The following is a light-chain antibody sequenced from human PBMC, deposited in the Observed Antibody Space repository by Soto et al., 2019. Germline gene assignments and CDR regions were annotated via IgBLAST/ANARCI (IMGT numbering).Light chain of an antibody. V-gene: IGKV3-20*01. J-gene: IGKJ4*01. Sequence: EIVLTQSPGTLSLSPGERATLSCRASQPISSHNYLASYQQKPGQAPRVLIYGASRRATGVSDRFSGSGSGTDLTLTISRLGPEDFAVYYCQQYYNSPLTFGGGTKVEVK. CDR1: QPISSHNY. CDR2: GAS. CDR3: QQYYNSPLT.